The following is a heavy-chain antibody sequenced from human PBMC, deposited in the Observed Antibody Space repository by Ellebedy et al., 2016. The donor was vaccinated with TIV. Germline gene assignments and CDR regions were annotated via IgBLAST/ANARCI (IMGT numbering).Heavy chain of an antibody. D-gene: IGHD2-2*01. J-gene: IGHJ4*02. Sequence: GESLKISCAGSGFTLSSYSINWVRQDPGKGLDWVSSISSSGSYRYYADSLKGRFTISRDNDKNSLYLQMNSLRAEDTAVYHCARVAGGHYSNFDYWGQGTLVTISS. CDR1: GFTLSSYS. CDR2: ISSSGSYR. CDR3: ARVAGGHYSNFDY. V-gene: IGHV3-21*01.